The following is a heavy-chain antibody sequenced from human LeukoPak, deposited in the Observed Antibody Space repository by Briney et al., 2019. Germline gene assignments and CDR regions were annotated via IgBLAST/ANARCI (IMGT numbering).Heavy chain of an antibody. CDR2: IYSVGHT. Sequence: GRSLRPSCAVSGFTVTSNYTGWGRRAPGKGLGWGSVIYSVGHTYYADSVQGRFTIYRNSSKNTLYLQMNSLSGEDAAVYFFVRDEGFHCSGSNLGQGTLATVSS. J-gene: IGHJ4*02. D-gene: IGHD3-10*02. CDR3: VRDEGFHCSGSN. V-gene: IGHV3-66*01. CDR1: GFTVTSNY.